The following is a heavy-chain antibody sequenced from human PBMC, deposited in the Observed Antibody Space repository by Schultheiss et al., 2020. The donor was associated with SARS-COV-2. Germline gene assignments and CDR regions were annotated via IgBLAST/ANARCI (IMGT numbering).Heavy chain of an antibody. J-gene: IGHJ6*02. D-gene: IGHD4-11*01. CDR2: MNPNSGNT. Sequence: ASVKVSCKASGGTFSSYAISWVRQATGQGLEWMGWMNPNSGNTGYAQKFQGRVTMTTDTSTSTAYMELRSLRSDDTAVYYCARGVMTTVTTDYYYYYGMDVWGQGTTVTVSS. CDR1: GGTFSSYA. CDR3: ARGVMTTVTTDYYYYYGMDV. V-gene: IGHV1-8*02.